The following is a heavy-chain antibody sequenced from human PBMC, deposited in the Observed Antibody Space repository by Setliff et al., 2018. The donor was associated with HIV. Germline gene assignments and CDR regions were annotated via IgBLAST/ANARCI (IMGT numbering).Heavy chain of an antibody. CDR2: FDPEDGET. J-gene: IGHJ3*02. V-gene: IGHV1-24*01. D-gene: IGHD3-3*01. Sequence: ASVKVSCKVSGYTLTELSRHWVRQAPGKGLEWMGGFDPEDGETIYAQKFQGRVTMTEDTSTDTAYMELSSLRSEDTAVYYCATARFLESYPINAFDIWGQGTMVTVSS. CDR3: ATARFLESYPINAFDI. CDR1: GYTLTELS.